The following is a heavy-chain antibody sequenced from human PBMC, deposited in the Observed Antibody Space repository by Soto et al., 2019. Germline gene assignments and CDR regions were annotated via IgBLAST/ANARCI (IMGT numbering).Heavy chain of an antibody. J-gene: IGHJ5*02. CDR3: ARALGYCSGGSCPRGWFDP. V-gene: IGHV4-34*01. CDR1: GGSFSGYY. Sequence: QVQLQQWGAGLLKPSETLSLTCAVYGGSFSGYYWSWIRQPPGKGLEWIGEINHSGSTNYNPSLKRRVTISVDTSKNQFSLKLSSVTAADTAVYYCARALGYCSGGSCPRGWFDPWGQGTLVTVSS. D-gene: IGHD2-15*01. CDR2: INHSGST.